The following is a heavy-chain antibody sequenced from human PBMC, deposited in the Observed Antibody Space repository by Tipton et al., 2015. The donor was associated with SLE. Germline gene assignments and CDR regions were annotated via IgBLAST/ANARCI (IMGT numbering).Heavy chain of an antibody. CDR2: INQDGSEK. Sequence: SLRLSCAASGFTFSSYWMSWVRQAPGKGLEWVANINQDGSEKYYVDSVKGRFTISRDNAKNSLYLQMNSLRAEDTAVYYCAKDGMLEFSGSHHLDYWGQGTLVTVPS. CDR3: AKDGMLEFSGSHHLDY. J-gene: IGHJ4*02. D-gene: IGHD1-26*01. CDR1: GFTFSSYW. V-gene: IGHV3-7*01.